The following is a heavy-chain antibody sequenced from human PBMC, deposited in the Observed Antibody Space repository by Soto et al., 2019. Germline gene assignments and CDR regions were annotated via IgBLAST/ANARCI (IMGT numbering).Heavy chain of an antibody. CDR3: ATICTAGSCPYYYAMNV. J-gene: IGHJ6*02. CDR2: IIPIFATT. Sequence: SVKGYCKASGGTFSSYAISWVRQAPGQGLEWMGGIIPIFATTTYAQKFQGRVTITADKSTSTAYMVLSSLRSEDTAVYYCATICTAGSCPYYYAMNVWGQGTRSPSP. CDR1: GGTFSSYA. V-gene: IGHV1-69*06. D-gene: IGHD2-15*01.